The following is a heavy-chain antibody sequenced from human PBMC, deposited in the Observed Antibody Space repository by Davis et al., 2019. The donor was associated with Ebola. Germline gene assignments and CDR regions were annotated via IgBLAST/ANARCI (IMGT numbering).Heavy chain of an antibody. Sequence: GGSLRLSCAASGLSIRNNFMTWVRQAPGKGLEWMANIKPDGSEKNYVDSVKGRFAISRDNSKNSLYLQMNNLRAEDTAVYYCARWVYWTPDFWGQGTLVTVSS. J-gene: IGHJ4*02. D-gene: IGHD3/OR15-3a*01. V-gene: IGHV3-7*01. CDR3: ARWVYWTPDF. CDR1: GLSIRNNF. CDR2: IKPDGSEK.